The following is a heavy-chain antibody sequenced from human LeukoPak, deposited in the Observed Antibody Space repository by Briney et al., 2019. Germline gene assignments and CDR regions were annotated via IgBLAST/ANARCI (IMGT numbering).Heavy chain of an antibody. CDR3: ARSYSSSPGAFDI. CDR1: SGSISSSSYY. CDR2: IYYSGST. V-gene: IGHV4-39*01. J-gene: IGHJ3*02. D-gene: IGHD6-6*01. Sequence: SETLSLTCTASSGSISSSSYYWGWIRQPPGKGLEWIGSIYYSGSTYYNPSLKSRVTIAVDTSKNQFSLKLRSVPAAATAVYYCARSYSSSPGAFDIWGQGTMVTVSS.